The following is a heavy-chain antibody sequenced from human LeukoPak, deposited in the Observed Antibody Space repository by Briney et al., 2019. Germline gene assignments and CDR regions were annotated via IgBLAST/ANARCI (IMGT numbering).Heavy chain of an antibody. Sequence: GGSLRLFCAARGATCSGYSMNWVRQAPGKELEWVSSISSSSSYIYYADSVKGRFTISRDNAKNSLYLQMNSLRAEDTAVYYCARESNYCSSTSCYTSVPDPIDYWGQGTLVTVSS. CDR1: GATCSGYS. CDR3: ARESNYCSSTSCYTSVPDPIDY. J-gene: IGHJ4*02. V-gene: IGHV3-21*01. D-gene: IGHD2-2*02. CDR2: ISSSSSYI.